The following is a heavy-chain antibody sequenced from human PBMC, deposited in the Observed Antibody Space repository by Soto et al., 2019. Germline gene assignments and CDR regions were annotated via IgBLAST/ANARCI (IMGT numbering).Heavy chain of an antibody. CDR2: IYYSGST. CDR1: GGSISNYY. CDR3: ARVNYGNYYYYYGMDV. D-gene: IGHD4-17*01. Sequence: QVQLQESGPGLVKPSETLSLTCTVSGGSISNYYWSWIRQPPGKGLEWIGYIYYSGSTNYNPSLKSRVTISVDTSKNQFSLKLISVTAADTAVYYCARVNYGNYYYYYGMDVWGQGTTVTVSS. J-gene: IGHJ6*02. V-gene: IGHV4-59*01.